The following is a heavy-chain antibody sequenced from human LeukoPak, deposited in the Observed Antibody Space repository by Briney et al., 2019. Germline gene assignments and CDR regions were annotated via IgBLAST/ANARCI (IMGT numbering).Heavy chain of an antibody. CDR3: SRRAILTGHTDVFDV. CDR1: GFTFRSHE. D-gene: IGHD3-9*01. V-gene: IGHV3-48*03. J-gene: IGHJ3*01. CDR2: SSANGNSR. Sequence: GGSLRLSCAASGFTFRSHEMNWVRQAPGKGLEWVSYSSANGNSRYYADSVKGWFTISRDNAKNSLYLQMNSLRAEDTAVYYCSRRAILTGHTDVFDVWGQGTEVTVSS.